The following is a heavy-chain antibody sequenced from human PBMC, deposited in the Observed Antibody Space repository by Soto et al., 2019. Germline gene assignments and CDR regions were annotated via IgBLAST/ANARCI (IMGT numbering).Heavy chain of an antibody. J-gene: IGHJ4*02. CDR3: AHCRGGVASF. D-gene: IGHD2-2*01. V-gene: IGHV2-5*02. Sequence: QITLNESGPPLVKPTQTLTLTCTFSGFSLSTRDVGVGWIRQPPGEALEWLGVVYWDDDKTYSPSLKSRLTITKDTSKNQVVLRMTKMDPVDTAPYYCAHCRGGVASFWGQGTLVTVSS. CDR1: GFSLSTRDVG. CDR2: VYWDDDK.